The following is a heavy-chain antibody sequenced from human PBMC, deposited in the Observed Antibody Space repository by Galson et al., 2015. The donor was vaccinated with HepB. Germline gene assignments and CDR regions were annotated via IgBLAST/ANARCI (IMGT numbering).Heavy chain of an antibody. J-gene: IGHJ4*02. V-gene: IGHV3-30-3*01. D-gene: IGHD6-6*01. Sequence: SLRLSCAVSGFTFSSYAMHWVRQAPGKGLEWVAFISYDGNNKYYADSVKGRFTISRDNSNNTLCLQVNSLRAEDTAVYYCARDTEYSSILYGVGYWGQGTLVTVSS. CDR2: ISYDGNNK. CDR1: GFTFSSYA. CDR3: ARDTEYSSILYGVGY.